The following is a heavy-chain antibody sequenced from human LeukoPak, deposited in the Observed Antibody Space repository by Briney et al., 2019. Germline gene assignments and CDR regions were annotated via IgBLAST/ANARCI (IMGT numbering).Heavy chain of an antibody. J-gene: IGHJ4*02. CDR1: GLTFSNYA. CDR3: AKNYGTSRPFYDY. Sequence: PGGSLRLSCAASGLTFSNYAMTWVRQAPGKGLQWVSAISGDAIYTYYLDSVKGRFTTSRDNSKNTLSLQMNSLRADDTAVYYCAKNYGTSRPFYDYWGQGIVVTVAS. D-gene: IGHD4-17*01. CDR2: ISGDAIYT. V-gene: IGHV3-23*01.